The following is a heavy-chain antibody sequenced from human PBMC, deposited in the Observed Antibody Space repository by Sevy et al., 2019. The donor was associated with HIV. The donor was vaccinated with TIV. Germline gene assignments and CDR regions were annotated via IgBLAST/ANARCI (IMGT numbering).Heavy chain of an antibody. CDR3: ARGVASSGAYKFDY. Sequence: SETLSLTCTVSGGSVGIDDYYWSWIRQPPGKGLEWIGYIFYSGSTYYNPSLKSRGSISVDTSKNHFSLRLRSVTAADTAVYYCARGVASSGAYKFDYWGPGTLVTVSS. V-gene: IGHV4-30-4*01. CDR2: IFYSGST. CDR1: GGSVGIDDYY. D-gene: IGHD6-13*01. J-gene: IGHJ4*02.